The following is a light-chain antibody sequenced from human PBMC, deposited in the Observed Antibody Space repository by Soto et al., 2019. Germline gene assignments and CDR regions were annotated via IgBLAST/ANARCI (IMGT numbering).Light chain of an antibody. CDR3: HQYDNSPAT. V-gene: IGKV3-20*01. Sequence: EIVLTQSPGTLSLSPGERATLSCRSSQSVNSNYLAWYQQKPGQAPRLLIYGTSSRATGIPDRFNGSGSGTDFTLSISRLEPEDFAVYYSHQYDNSPATVGQGTK. CDR1: QSVNSNY. CDR2: GTS. J-gene: IGKJ1*01.